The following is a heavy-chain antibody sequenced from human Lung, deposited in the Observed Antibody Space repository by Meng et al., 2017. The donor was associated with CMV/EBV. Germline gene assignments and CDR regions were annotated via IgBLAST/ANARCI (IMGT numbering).Heavy chain of an antibody. J-gene: IGHJ4*02. CDR2: IYYTGST. V-gene: IGHV4-31*03. D-gene: IGHD5-24*01. CDR3: AREAGRDGYATPKFDY. CDR1: GGSIGSGGYY. Sequence: QVPLQGWGPGLVNPCPTLSLTCPGSGGSIGSGGYYWSWIRQHPGKGLEWIGYIYYTGSTFYNPSLKSRVTISVDTSKNQFSLKLIPATAADTAVYYCAREAGRDGYATPKFDYWGQGTLVTAPQ.